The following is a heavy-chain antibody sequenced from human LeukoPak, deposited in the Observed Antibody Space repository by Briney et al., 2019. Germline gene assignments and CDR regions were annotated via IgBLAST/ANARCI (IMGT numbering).Heavy chain of an antibody. D-gene: IGHD2-21*01. V-gene: IGHV4-30-4*08. CDR1: SGSISSGDYY. CDR3: ARVGKYCGGDCYSVKY. Sequence: SQTLSLTCTVSSGSISSGDYYWSWIRQPPGKGLEWIGYIYYSGSTYYNPSLKSRVTISVDTSENQFSLNLRSVTAADTAVYYCARVGKYCGGDCYSVKYWGQGTLVTVSS. J-gene: IGHJ4*02. CDR2: IYYSGST.